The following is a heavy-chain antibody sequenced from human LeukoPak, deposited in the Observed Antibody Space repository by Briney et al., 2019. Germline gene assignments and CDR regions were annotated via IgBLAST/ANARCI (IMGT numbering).Heavy chain of an antibody. D-gene: IGHD4-23*01. CDR3: ARSSTVVTDY. J-gene: IGHJ4*02. CDR2: IYPGDSDT. CDR1: GYSFTNYW. V-gene: IGHV5-51*01. Sequence: GESLKISCKAAGYSFTNYWIGWVRQMPGKGLEWMGIIYPGDSDTRYSPSFQGQVTISADKSISTAYLQWSSLKASDTAMYYCARSSTVVTDYWGQGTLVTVSS.